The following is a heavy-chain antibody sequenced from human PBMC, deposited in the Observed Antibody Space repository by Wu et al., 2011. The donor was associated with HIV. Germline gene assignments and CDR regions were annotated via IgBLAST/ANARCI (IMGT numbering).Heavy chain of an antibody. J-gene: IGHJ4*02. CDR3: ARGYGITSSFDY. Sequence: VQLVQSGAEVKKLGSSVKVSCEASGGSFSNYAITWLQQAPGKGLEWVGLVDPDGGETKYSQRFLGRVTMTADTSTDTAFMELSSLRSDDSATYFCARGYGITSSFDYWGQGSLVTVSS. CDR1: GGSFSNYA. V-gene: IGHV1-69-2*01. D-gene: IGHD4-17*01. CDR2: VDPDGGET.